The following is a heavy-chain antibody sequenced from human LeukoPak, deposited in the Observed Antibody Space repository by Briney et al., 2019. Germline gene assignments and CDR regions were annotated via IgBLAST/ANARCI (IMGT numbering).Heavy chain of an antibody. CDR1: GFTFSSYG. V-gene: IGHV3-30*03. CDR2: ISYDGRNK. CDR3: ARGGYYDVLKPCDP. Sequence: GALRLSCAASGFTFSSYGMYWVRQAPGKGLEWVAAISYDGRNKYYTDSVKGRFTISRDNSKNTLYLQVNSLIAEDTAIYYCARGGYYDVLKPCDPWGQGTLVTVSS. D-gene: IGHD3-9*01. J-gene: IGHJ5*02.